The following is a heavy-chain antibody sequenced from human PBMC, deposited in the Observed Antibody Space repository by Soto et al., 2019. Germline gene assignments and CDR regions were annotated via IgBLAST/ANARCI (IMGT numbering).Heavy chain of an antibody. CDR3: ARAGTNGVCYNCFDY. V-gene: IGHV1-69*02. J-gene: IGHJ4*02. D-gene: IGHD2-8*01. CDR2: IIPILGIA. Sequence: QVQLVQSGAEVKKPGSSVKVSCKASGGTFSSYTISWVRQAPGQGLEWMGRIIPILGIANYAQKFQGRVTITAYKSTSTAYMELSSLRSDDTAVYYCARAGTNGVCYNCFDYRGQGTLVTVSS. CDR1: GGTFSSYT.